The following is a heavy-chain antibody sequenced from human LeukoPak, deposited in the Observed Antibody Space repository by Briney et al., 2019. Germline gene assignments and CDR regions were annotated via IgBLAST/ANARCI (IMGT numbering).Heavy chain of an antibody. CDR2: IYYSGST. V-gene: IGHV4-59*08. D-gene: IGHD6-19*01. CDR3: ASLRGAVAGSPLFDY. CDR1: GGSISSYY. J-gene: IGHJ4*02. Sequence: SESLSLTCTVSGGSISSYYWSWIRQPPGKGLEWIGYIYYSGSTNYNPSLQSRGTISVDASKNQLSLKLSSVTAADTAVYYCASLRGAVAGSPLFDYWGQGTLVTVSS.